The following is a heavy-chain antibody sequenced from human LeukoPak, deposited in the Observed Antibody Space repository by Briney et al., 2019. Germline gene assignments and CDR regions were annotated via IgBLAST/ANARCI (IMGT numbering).Heavy chain of an antibody. CDR3: ASGYYDFFGSSYYYYLDV. J-gene: IGHJ6*03. CDR2: IYYSGNS. CDR1: GGSISSHY. D-gene: IGHD3-3*01. V-gene: IGHV4-59*11. Sequence: SEALSLTCTVPGGSISSHYWSWIRQPPGKGLEWIGYIYYSGNSKYNPSLKSRVTISVDTSKNQFSLKLSSVTAADTAVYYCASGYYDFFGSSYYYYLDVWGKGTTVTVSS.